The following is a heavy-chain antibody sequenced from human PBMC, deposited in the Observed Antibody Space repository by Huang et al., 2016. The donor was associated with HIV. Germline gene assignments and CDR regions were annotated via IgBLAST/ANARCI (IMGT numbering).Heavy chain of an antibody. V-gene: IGHV4-61*09. CDR1: GGSRSSGNYY. CDR2: IYPSGIT. Sequence: QVRLRESGPGLVKPSQTLSLTCTVSGGSRSSGNYYWTWIRQPAGKGLEWIGHIYPSGITTYSPSLKSRVSISLDTSKNRFSLRRRSVTAADTVVYYCARSYAGTIWDSGRDYFDYWGQGILVTVSS. D-gene: IGHD1-26*01. J-gene: IGHJ4*02. CDR3: ARSYAGTIWDSGRDYFDY.